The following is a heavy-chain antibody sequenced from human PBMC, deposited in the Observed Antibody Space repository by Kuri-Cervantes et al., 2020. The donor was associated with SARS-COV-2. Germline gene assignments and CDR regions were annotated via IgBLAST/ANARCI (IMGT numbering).Heavy chain of an antibody. Sequence: SVKVSCKASGGTFSSYAISWVRQAPGQGLEWMGGIIPIFGIANYAQKFQGRVTITADKSTSTAYMELSSLRSEDTAVYYCVSINSYGSNNYYYYGMDVWGQGTTVTVSS. V-gene: IGHV1-69*10. J-gene: IGHJ6*02. CDR1: GGTFSSYA. CDR2: IIPIFGIA. CDR3: VSINSYGSNNYYYYGMDV. D-gene: IGHD5-18*01.